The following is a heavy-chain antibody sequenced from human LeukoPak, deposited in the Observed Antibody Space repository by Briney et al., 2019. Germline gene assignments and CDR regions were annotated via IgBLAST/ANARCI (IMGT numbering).Heavy chain of an antibody. Sequence: ASVKVSCKASGYTFTSYYMHWVRQAPGQGLEWMGIINPSGGSTSYAQKFQGRVTMTRDTSTSTVYMELSSLRTEDTAVYYCARDMLVPAAPRINWFDPWGQGTLVTVSS. D-gene: IGHD2-2*01. CDR1: GYTFTSYY. CDR3: ARDMLVPAAPRINWFDP. V-gene: IGHV1-46*01. J-gene: IGHJ5*02. CDR2: INPSGGST.